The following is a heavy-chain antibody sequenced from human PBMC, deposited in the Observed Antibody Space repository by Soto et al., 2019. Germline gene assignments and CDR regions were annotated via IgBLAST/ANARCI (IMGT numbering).Heavy chain of an antibody. J-gene: IGHJ3*02. CDR1: GFTFSSYS. CDR2: ISRTSDYI. Sequence: SLRLSCAASGFTFSSYSMNWVRQAPGKGLEWVSSISRTSDYIYYTNSMKGRFTISRDNAKNSLYLQMNSLRDEDTAVYYCARDYHLLTGYAFDIWGQGTMVTVSS. V-gene: IGHV3-21*06. CDR3: ARDYHLLTGYAFDI. D-gene: IGHD3-9*01.